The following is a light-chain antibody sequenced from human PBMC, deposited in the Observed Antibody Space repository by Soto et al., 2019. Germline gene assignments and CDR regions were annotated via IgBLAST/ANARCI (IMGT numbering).Light chain of an antibody. CDR2: EVN. Sequence: QSALTQPPSASGSPGQSITISCTGTSSDVGGHNYVSWYQQHPGKAPKVIIYEVNKRPSGVPDRFSGSKSGNTASLTVSGLQAEDEADYYCSSYATGFKGVFGTGTKLTVL. J-gene: IGLJ1*01. V-gene: IGLV2-8*01. CDR3: SSYATGFKGV. CDR1: SSDVGGHNY.